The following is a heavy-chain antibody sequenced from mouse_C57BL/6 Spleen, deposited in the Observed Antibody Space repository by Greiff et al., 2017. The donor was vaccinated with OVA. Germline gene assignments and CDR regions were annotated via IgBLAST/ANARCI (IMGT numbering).Heavy chain of an antibody. CDR1: GYTFTDYN. V-gene: IGHV1-18*01. CDR2: INPNNGGT. Sequence: VQLQQSGPELVKPGASVKIPCKASGYTFTDYNMDWVKQSHGKSLEWIGDINPNNGGTIYNQKFKGKATLTVDKSSSTAYMELRSLTSEDTAVYYCVAYYSNYEAFAYWGQGTLVTVSA. J-gene: IGHJ3*01. D-gene: IGHD2-5*01. CDR3: VAYYSNYEAFAY.